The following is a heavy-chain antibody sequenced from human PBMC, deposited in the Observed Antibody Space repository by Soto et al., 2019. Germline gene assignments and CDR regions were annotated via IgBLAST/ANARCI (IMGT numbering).Heavy chain of an antibody. V-gene: IGHV1-69*01. CDR1: GGTFSSYA. CDR2: IIPIFGTA. Sequence: QVQLVQSGAEVKKPGSSVKVSCKASGGTFSSYAISWVRQAPGQGLECMGGIIPIFGTANYAQKFQGRVTITADESTSTAYMELSSLRSEDTAVYYCAEAHCSGGSCYSGLKYYYYGMDVWGQGTTVTVSS. D-gene: IGHD2-15*01. CDR3: AEAHCSGGSCYSGLKYYYYGMDV. J-gene: IGHJ6*02.